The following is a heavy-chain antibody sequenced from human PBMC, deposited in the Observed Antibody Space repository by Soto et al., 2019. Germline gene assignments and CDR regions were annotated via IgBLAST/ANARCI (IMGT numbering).Heavy chain of an antibody. CDR1: GFTLSSYA. D-gene: IGHD3-10*01. V-gene: IGHV3-23*01. Sequence: EVQLLESGGGLVQPGGSLRLSCAASGFTLSSYAMSWVRQAPGKGLEWVSAISGSGGSTYYADSVKGRFTISRDNSKNTLYLQMNSLRAEDTAVYYCAKDRMPLLWFGELLFWEGDAFDIWGQGTMVTVSS. J-gene: IGHJ3*02. CDR2: ISGSGGST. CDR3: AKDRMPLLWFGELLFWEGDAFDI.